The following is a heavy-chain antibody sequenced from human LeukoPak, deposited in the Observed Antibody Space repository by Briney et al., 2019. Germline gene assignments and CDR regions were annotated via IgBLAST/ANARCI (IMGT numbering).Heavy chain of an antibody. D-gene: IGHD2-2*01. CDR1: GFTFSSYE. CDR3: ARLDIVVVPA. V-gene: IGHV3-48*03. CDR2: ISSSGSTI. Sequence: PGGSLRLSCAASGFTFSSYEMNWVRQAPGKGLEWVSYISSSGSTIYYADSVKGRFTISRDNAKNSLYLQMNSLRAEDTAVYYCARLDIVVVPAWGQGALVTVSS. J-gene: IGHJ5*02.